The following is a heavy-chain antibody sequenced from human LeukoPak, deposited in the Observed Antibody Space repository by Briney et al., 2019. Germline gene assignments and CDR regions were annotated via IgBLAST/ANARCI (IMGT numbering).Heavy chain of an antibody. V-gene: IGHV3-48*03. D-gene: IGHD3-3*01. CDR2: ISSSGSTI. Sequence: PGGSLRLSCAASGFTFSSYEMNWVRQAPGKGLEWVSYISSSGSTIYYADSVKGRFTISRDNSKNTLYLQMNSLRAEDTAVYYCAKSLGPMGYYDFWSGSLLFDYWGQGTLVTVSS. CDR3: AKSLGPMGYYDFWSGSLLFDY. J-gene: IGHJ4*02. CDR1: GFTFSSYE.